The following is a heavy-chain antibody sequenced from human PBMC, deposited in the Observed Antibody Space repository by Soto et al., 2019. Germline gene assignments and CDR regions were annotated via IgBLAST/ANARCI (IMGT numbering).Heavy chain of an antibody. Sequence: SVKVSCKASGGTFSSYAISWVRQAPGQGLEWMGGIIPIFGTANYAQKFQGRVTITADKSTSTAYMELSSLRSEDTAVYYCARGSITMVRGVIIKANRDYYYGMDVWGQGTTVTVSS. CDR2: IIPIFGTA. CDR1: GGTFSSYA. J-gene: IGHJ6*02. V-gene: IGHV1-69*06. CDR3: ARGSITMVRGVIIKANRDYYYGMDV. D-gene: IGHD3-10*01.